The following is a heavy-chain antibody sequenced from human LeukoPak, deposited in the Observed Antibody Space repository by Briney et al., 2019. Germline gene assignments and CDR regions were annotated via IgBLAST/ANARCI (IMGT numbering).Heavy chain of an antibody. Sequence: ASVKVSCKASGYTFTSNYIHWVRQAPGQGLEWMGMIYPRDGSTSYAQKFQGRVTITADESTSTAYMELSSLTSGDTAVYYCARGGPMMKTNWGQGTLVTVSS. V-gene: IGHV1-46*01. CDR3: ARGGPMMKTN. J-gene: IGHJ4*02. D-gene: IGHD3-22*01. CDR1: GYTFTSNY. CDR2: IYPRDGST.